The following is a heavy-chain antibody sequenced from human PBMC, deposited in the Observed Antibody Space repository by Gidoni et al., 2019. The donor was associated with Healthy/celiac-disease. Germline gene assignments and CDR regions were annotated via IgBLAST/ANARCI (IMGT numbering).Heavy chain of an antibody. CDR3: ARGITTHYYYYGMDV. CDR1: GGSLSSYY. D-gene: IGHD4-4*01. V-gene: IGHV4-59*08. Sequence: QVQLQESGPGLVKPSATLSLPCTVSGGSLSSYYWSWIRQPPGKGLEWIGYIYYSGSTNYNPSLKSRVTISVDTSKNQFSLKLSSVTAADTAVYYCARGITTHYYYYGMDVWGQGTTVTVSS. CDR2: IYYSGST. J-gene: IGHJ6*02.